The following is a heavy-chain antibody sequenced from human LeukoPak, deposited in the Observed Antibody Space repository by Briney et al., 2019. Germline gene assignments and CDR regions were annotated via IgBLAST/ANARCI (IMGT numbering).Heavy chain of an antibody. Sequence: PSETLSLTCTVSGGSISSYYWSWIRQPPGKGLEWIGYIYYSGSTNYNPSLKSRVTMSVDTSKNQFSLKLSSVTAADTAVYYCARNTNWNYYYYMDVWGKGTTVTVSS. V-gene: IGHV4-59*12. CDR2: IYYSGST. CDR3: ARNTNWNYYYYMDV. D-gene: IGHD1-1*01. CDR1: GGSISSYY. J-gene: IGHJ6*03.